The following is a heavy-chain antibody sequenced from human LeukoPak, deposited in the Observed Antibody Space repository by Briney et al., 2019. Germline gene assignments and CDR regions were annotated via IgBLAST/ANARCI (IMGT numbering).Heavy chain of an antibody. Sequence: PSETLSLTCTVSGHSISSGYYWGWIRQPPGKGLEWIGSIYHSGSTYYNPSLKSRVTISVDTSKNQFSLKLSSVTAADTAVYYCARDQWYYDFWSGYYTERYFDYWGQGTLVTVSS. CDR2: IYHSGST. CDR1: GHSISSGYY. V-gene: IGHV4-38-2*02. D-gene: IGHD3-3*01. J-gene: IGHJ4*02. CDR3: ARDQWYYDFWSGYYTERYFDY.